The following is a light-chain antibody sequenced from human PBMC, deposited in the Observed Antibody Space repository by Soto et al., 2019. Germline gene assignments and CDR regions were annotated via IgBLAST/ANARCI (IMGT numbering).Light chain of an antibody. V-gene: IGKV1-39*01. Sequence: DIQMTQSPSSLSSSVVDIVTITCRASQSISTYLNWYQQKPGKAPKLLIYAASSLESGVPSRFTGSGSGTDFTLTISSLQPEDFATYFCHQTYITPWMFGQGTKVDI. J-gene: IGKJ1*01. CDR1: QSISTY. CDR3: HQTYITPWM. CDR2: AAS.